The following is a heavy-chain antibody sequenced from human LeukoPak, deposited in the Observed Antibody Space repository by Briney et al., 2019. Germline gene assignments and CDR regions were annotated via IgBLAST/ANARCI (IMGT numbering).Heavy chain of an antibody. D-gene: IGHD3-10*01. CDR2: ISYDGSNK. Sequence: GGSLRLSCAASGFTFSSYGMHWVRQAPGKGLEWVAVISYDGSNKYYADSVKGRFTISRDNSKNTLYLQMNSLRVEDTAVYYCAKDWMVRGVRFGFDYWGQGTLVTVSS. CDR1: GFTFSSYG. V-gene: IGHV3-30*18. CDR3: AKDWMVRGVRFGFDY. J-gene: IGHJ4*02.